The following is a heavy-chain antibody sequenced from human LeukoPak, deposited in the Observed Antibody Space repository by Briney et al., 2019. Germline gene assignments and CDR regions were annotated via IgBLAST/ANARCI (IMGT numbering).Heavy chain of an antibody. V-gene: IGHV4-59*01. J-gene: IGHJ6*03. CDR2: IYYSGST. CDR1: GGSFSGYY. CDR3: ARASSGYSVGLYYYYMDV. Sequence: SETLSLTCAVYGGSFSGYYWSWIRQPPGKGLEWIGYIYYSGSTNYNPSLKSRVTISVDTSKNQFSLKLGSVTAEDTAVYYCARASSGYSVGLYYYYMDVWGKGTTVTISS. D-gene: IGHD3-22*01.